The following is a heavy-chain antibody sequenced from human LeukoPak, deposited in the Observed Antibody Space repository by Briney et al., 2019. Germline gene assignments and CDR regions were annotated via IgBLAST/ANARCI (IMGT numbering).Heavy chain of an antibody. V-gene: IGHV1-69*13. CDR3: AREHGGSYPHFDY. D-gene: IGHD1-26*01. J-gene: IGHJ4*02. CDR2: IIPIFGTA. CDR1: GGTFSSYA. Sequence: SVKVSCKASGGTFSSYAISWVRQAPGQGLEWMGGIIPIFGTANYAQKFQDRVTITADESTSTAYMELSSLRSEDTAVYYCAREHGGSYPHFDYWGQGTLVTVSS.